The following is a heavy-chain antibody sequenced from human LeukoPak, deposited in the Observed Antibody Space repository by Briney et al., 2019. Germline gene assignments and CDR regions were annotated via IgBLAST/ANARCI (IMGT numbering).Heavy chain of an antibody. D-gene: IGHD2-2*01. Sequence: ASVTVSCKTSGYMVSDYYMHWVRQAPGQGLELMGWLRGDTGDTDSPQKFKGRVTMTRDTATNTAYMQLSRLTYDDTAMYFCARVRDNACDFWGQGTLVTVSS. CDR1: GYMVSDYY. J-gene: IGHJ4*02. V-gene: IGHV1-2*02. CDR3: ARVRDNACDF. CDR2: LRGDTGDT.